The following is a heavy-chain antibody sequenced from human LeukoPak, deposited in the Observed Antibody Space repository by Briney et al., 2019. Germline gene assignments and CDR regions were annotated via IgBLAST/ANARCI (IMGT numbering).Heavy chain of an antibody. CDR1: GFTFSDYY. CDR3: ARLDCSGGSCYDVWDNWFDP. D-gene: IGHD2-15*01. J-gene: IGHJ5*02. Sequence: GGSLRLSCAASGFTFSDYYMSWLRQAPGKGLEWVSSISSSSSYIYYADSVKGRFTISRDNAKNSLYLQMNSLRAEDTAVYYCARLDCSGGSCYDVWDNWFDPWGQGTLVTVSS. CDR2: ISSSSSYI. V-gene: IGHV3-11*06.